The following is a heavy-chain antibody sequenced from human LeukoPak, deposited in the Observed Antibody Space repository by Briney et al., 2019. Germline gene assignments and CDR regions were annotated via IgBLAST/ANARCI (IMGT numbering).Heavy chain of an antibody. CDR3: AKGRGYDILTGLGAFDI. D-gene: IGHD3-9*01. CDR2: ISAYNGNT. Sequence: ASVKVSCKASGYTFTSYGISWVRQAPGQGLEWMGWISAYNGNTNYAQKLQGRVTMTTDTSTSTAYMELRSLRSDDTAVYYCAKGRGYDILTGLGAFDIWGQGTMVTVSS. J-gene: IGHJ3*02. V-gene: IGHV1-18*01. CDR1: GYTFTSYG.